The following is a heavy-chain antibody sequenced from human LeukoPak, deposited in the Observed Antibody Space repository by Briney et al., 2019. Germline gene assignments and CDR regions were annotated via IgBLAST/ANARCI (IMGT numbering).Heavy chain of an antibody. J-gene: IGHJ5*02. D-gene: IGHD6-6*01. CDR2: IYPGDSDT. CDR1: GYSFTSYW. V-gene: IGHV5-51*01. Sequence: GESLKISCKGSGYSFTSYWIGWVRQMPGKGLEWMGIIYPGDSDTRYSSSFQGQVTISADKSISTAYLQWSSLKASDTAMYYCARHVSTREYINWFDPWGQGTLVTVSS. CDR3: ARHVSTREYINWFDP.